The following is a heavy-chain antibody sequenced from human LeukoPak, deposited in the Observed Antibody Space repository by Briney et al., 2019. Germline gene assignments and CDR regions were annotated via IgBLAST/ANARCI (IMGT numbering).Heavy chain of an antibody. J-gene: IGHJ4*02. Sequence: PGGSLRLSCAASGFTFSSYAMHWVRQAPGKGLEYVSAISSNGGSTYYANSVKGRFTISRDNSKNTLYLQMGSLRAEDMAVYYCARDGGDIVVVPAPYFDYWGQGTLVTVSS. V-gene: IGHV3-64*01. D-gene: IGHD2-2*01. CDR1: GFTFSSYA. CDR2: ISSNGGST. CDR3: ARDGGDIVVVPAPYFDY.